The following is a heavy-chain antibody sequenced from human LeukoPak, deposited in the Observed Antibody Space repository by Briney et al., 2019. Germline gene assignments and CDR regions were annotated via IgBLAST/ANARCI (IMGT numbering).Heavy chain of an antibody. CDR2: ISAYNGNT. D-gene: IGHD4-17*01. Sequence: VSVKVSCKASGYTFTSYGISWVRQAPGQGLEWMGWISAYNGNTNYAQKLQGRVTMTTDTSTSTAYMELRSLRSDDTAVYYCARMGRWTYYYYYYGMDVWGQGTTVTVSS. CDR1: GYTFTSYG. V-gene: IGHV1-18*01. CDR3: ARMGRWTYYYYYYGMDV. J-gene: IGHJ6*02.